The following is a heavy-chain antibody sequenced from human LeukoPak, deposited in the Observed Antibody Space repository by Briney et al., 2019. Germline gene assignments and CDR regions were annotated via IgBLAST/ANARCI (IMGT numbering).Heavy chain of an antibody. CDR3: VRDDGATKPC. V-gene: IGHV3-7*01. CDR2: IKRDGSEK. CDR1: PFTLSRYW. Sequence: RGALRLSCAASPFTLSRYWMRSVCQAPGEGLEWVANIKRDGSEKYYVDSVKGRFSISRDNAKNSLYLQMNSLRVEDTAVYYCVRDDGATKPCWGQGTLVTVSS. D-gene: IGHD1-26*01. J-gene: IGHJ4*02.